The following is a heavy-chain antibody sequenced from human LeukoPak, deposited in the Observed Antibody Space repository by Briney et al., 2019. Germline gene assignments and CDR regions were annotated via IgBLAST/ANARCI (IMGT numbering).Heavy chain of an antibody. CDR3: AKDTTAWWYHRAYMNV. D-gene: IGHD2-15*01. CDR1: GFSLSTYA. J-gene: IGHJ6*03. V-gene: IGHV3-23*01. Sequence: GGSLRLSCAASGFSLSTYALSWVRQAPGGGLEWVAAISGSGDKTYHADSVKGRFTISKDNSENRLSLQMDSLRAEDTAVYFCAKDTTAWWYHRAYMNVWGKGTTLTVSS. CDR2: ISGSGDKT.